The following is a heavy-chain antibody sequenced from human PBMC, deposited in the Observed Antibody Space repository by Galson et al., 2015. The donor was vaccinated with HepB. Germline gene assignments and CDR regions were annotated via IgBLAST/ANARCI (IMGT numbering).Heavy chain of an antibody. V-gene: IGHV3-15*01. CDR1: GVRFSSAW. D-gene: IGHD2-15*01. CDR2: IKSKSDGETT. J-gene: IGHJ4*02. CDR3: ATDLAGGYCSGRSCYSFHSFFDF. Sequence: SLRLSCAVSGVRFSSAWMSWVRQAPGKGLEWVGRIKSKSDGETTDYAASVKGGFTISRDDSKETVDLEMRSLKTEDTAVYYCATDLAGGYCSGRSCYSFHSFFDFWGQGTLVTVSS.